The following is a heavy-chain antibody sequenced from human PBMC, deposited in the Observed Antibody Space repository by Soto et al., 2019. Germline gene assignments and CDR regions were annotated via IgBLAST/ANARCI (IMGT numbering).Heavy chain of an antibody. CDR2: IIPIFGTA. D-gene: IGHD3-10*01. CDR1: GGTFSSYA. Sequence: QVQLVQSGAEVKKPGSSVKVSCKASGGTFSSYAISWVRQAPGQGLEWLGGIIPIFGTANYAQKFQGRVTITADESTSTAYMELSSLRSYDTAVYYCARGLYYGSGREWYFDYWGQGTLVTVSS. V-gene: IGHV1-69*01. CDR3: ARGLYYGSGREWYFDY. J-gene: IGHJ4*02.